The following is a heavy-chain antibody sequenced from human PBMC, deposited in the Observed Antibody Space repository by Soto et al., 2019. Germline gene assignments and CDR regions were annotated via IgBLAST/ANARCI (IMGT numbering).Heavy chain of an antibody. J-gene: IGHJ4*02. CDR3: TPGYWYFDY. V-gene: IGHV3-23*01. CDR2: ISTGGGST. Sequence: EVQLLESGGGLEQPGGSLRLSCAASGFTFSSYAMPWVRQAPGKGLEWVSGISTGGGSTYYADSVKGRFTVSRDNSKNTLSLQMNSLRAEDTAVYYCTPGYWYFDYWVQGTMVTVSS. CDR1: GFTFSSYA. D-gene: IGHD2-2*03.